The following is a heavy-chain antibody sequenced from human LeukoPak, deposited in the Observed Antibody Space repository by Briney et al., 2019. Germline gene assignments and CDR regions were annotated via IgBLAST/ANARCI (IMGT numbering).Heavy chain of an antibody. CDR3: AATSSGFYYGAYYFDY. CDR1: GFTFSSSA. Sequence: SVNVSCKASGFTFSSSAKQWVRQARAQRREWIGWIVVGSGNTNYAQKFQERVTITRDMSTSTAYMELSSLRSEDTAVYYCAATSSGFYYGAYYFDYWGQGTLVTVSS. CDR2: IVVGSGNT. J-gene: IGHJ4*02. D-gene: IGHD3-22*01. V-gene: IGHV1-58*02.